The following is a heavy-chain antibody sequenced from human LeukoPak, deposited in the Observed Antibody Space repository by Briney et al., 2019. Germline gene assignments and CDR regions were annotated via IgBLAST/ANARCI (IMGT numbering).Heavy chain of an antibody. CDR2: VYYSGST. V-gene: IGHV4-59*13. Sequence: SETLSLTCTVSSGSISSYYWSWIRQPPGKGLEWIGYVYYSGSTNYNPSLTSRVTISVDTSKNQFSLKLSSMTAADTAVYYCARGGTVRYGWDVWGQGTTVTVSS. CDR3: ARGGTVRYGWDV. D-gene: IGHD4-17*01. CDR1: SGSISSYY. J-gene: IGHJ6*02.